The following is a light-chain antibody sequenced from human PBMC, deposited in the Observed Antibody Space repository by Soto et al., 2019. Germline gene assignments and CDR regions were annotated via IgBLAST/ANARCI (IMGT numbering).Light chain of an antibody. V-gene: IGKV3-11*01. Sequence: EIVLTQSPATLSLSPGERATLSCRASQSVSSYLAWYQQKPGQAPGLLIYDASNRATGIPARFSGSGSGTDFTLTISSLEPEDFAVYYCQQYGDSPLFGPGTKVDIK. J-gene: IGKJ3*01. CDR3: QQYGDSPL. CDR1: QSVSSY. CDR2: DAS.